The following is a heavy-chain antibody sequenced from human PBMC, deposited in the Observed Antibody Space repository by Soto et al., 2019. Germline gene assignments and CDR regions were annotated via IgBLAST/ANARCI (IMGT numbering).Heavy chain of an antibody. Sequence: GGSLRLSCEGSGFTFSAYAMNWVRQAPGKGLEWVSYISSRSDTLYYADSVKGRFTISRDNAKNSVYLQVNNLRDEDTAVYYCARDWDIVILSVPIPNYNYGMDVWGQGTTVTVS. CDR3: ARDWDIVILSVPIPNYNYGMDV. J-gene: IGHJ6*02. D-gene: IGHD2-15*01. CDR2: ISSRSDTL. V-gene: IGHV3-48*02. CDR1: GFTFSAYA.